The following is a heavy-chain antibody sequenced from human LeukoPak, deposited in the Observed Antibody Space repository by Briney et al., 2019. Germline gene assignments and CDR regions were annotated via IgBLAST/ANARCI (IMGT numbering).Heavy chain of an antibody. J-gene: IGHJ4*02. CDR1: GGSISSSNW. Sequence: SETLSLTCAVSGGSISSSNWWSWVRPPPGKGLEGIGEIYHSGSTNYNPSLKSRVTISVDKSKNQFPLKLSSVTAADTAVYYCARNYYDSSGYLFDYWGQGTLVTVSS. CDR2: IYHSGST. CDR3: ARNYYDSSGYLFDY. D-gene: IGHD3-22*01. V-gene: IGHV4-4*02.